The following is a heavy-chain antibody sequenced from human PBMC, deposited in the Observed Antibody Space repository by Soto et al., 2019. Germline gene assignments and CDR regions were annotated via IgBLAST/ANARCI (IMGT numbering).Heavy chain of an antibody. V-gene: IGHV4-31*01. CDR1: GGSISSGGSY. D-gene: IGHD5-18*01. CDR3: ARADTAMVTFFDY. Sequence: PSETLSLTCTVSGGSISSGGSYWSWIRQHPGKGLEWIGYIYYSGSTYYNPSLKSLVTISVDRSKNQFSLKLSSVTAADTAVYYCARADTAMVTFFDYWGQEPWSPYP. CDR2: IYYSGST. J-gene: IGHJ4*01.